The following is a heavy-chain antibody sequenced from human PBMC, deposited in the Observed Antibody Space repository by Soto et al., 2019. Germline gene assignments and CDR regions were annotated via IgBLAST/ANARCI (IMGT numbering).Heavy chain of an antibody. D-gene: IGHD5-12*01. CDR2: IYYSGST. CDR3: GREGGGRWLRQYWYFDL. Sequence: SETLSLTCTVSGGSISSYYWSWIRQPPGKGLEWIGYIYYSGSTNYNPSLKSRVTISVDTSKNQFSLKLRSVTAADTAVYYCGREGGGRWLRQYWYFDLWGRGTLVTVSS. V-gene: IGHV4-59*01. CDR1: GGSISSYY. J-gene: IGHJ2*01.